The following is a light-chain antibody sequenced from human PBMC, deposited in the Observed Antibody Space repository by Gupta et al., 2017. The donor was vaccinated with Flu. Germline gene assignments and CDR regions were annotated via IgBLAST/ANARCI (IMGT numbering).Light chain of an antibody. CDR3: MQGAHWPWT. Sequence: DVVMTQSPLSLPVTVGQPASISCRSSQGLLYSDGNTYLHWFQQRPGHAPRRLIHLVSYRDSGVPDRFSGGGSGTDFTLKISRVEAEDVGVYYCMQGAHWPWTFGQGTKVEIK. CDR1: QGLLYSDGNTY. CDR2: LVS. V-gene: IGKV2-30*01. J-gene: IGKJ1*01.